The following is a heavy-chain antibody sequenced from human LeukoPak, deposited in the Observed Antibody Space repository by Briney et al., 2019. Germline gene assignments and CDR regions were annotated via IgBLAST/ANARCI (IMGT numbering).Heavy chain of an antibody. Sequence: ASVKVSCKASGYTFSSYVLSWVRQAPGQGLEWMGRISTKTGDSVYAQKLQGRVTMTTDTSTSTAYLELRSLSSDDTAVYYCARTMTTLPTHGELDLWGQGTQVTVSS. CDR1: GYTFSSYV. V-gene: IGHV1-18*01. J-gene: IGHJ5*02. D-gene: IGHD4-17*01. CDR2: ISTKTGDS. CDR3: ARTMTTLPTHGELDL.